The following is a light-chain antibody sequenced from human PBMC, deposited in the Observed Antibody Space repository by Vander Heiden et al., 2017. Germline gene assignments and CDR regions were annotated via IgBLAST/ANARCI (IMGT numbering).Light chain of an antibody. CDR3: QSYDSSLSVYV. CDR1: SSNIGAGYD. CDR2: GNS. V-gene: IGLV1-40*01. Sequence: QSVLTQPPSVSGAPRQCVTISCTGSSSNIGAGYDVHWYQQLPGTAPKLLIYGNSNRPSGVPDRFSGSKSGTSASLAITGLQAEDEADYYCQSYDSSLSVYVVGTGTKVSVL. J-gene: IGLJ1*01.